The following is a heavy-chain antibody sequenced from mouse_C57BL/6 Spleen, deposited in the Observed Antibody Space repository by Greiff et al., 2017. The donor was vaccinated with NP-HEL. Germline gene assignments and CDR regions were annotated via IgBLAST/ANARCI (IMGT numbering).Heavy chain of an antibody. CDR2: IWSGGST. CDR1: GFSLTSYG. Sequence: VKLVESGPGLVQPSQSLSITCTVSGFSLTSYGVHWVRQSPGKGLAWLGVIWSGGSTDYNAAFISRLSISKDNSKSQVFFKMNSLQADDTAIYYCARNHYYGSSYGYFDVWGTGTTVTVSS. CDR3: ARNHYYGSSYGYFDV. D-gene: IGHD1-1*01. V-gene: IGHV2-2*01. J-gene: IGHJ1*03.